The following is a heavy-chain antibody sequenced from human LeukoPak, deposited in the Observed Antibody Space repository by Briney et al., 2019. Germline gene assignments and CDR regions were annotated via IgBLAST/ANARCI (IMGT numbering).Heavy chain of an antibody. Sequence: SETLSLTCTVSGDSISSYYWSWIRQPPGKGLEWIGYIYYSGGTDYNPSLKSRVTISVDTSKNQFSLKLRSVTAADTAVYYCARDSGGSLAWFDPWGQGTLVTVSS. CDR1: GDSISSYY. CDR3: ARDSGGSLAWFDP. J-gene: IGHJ5*02. V-gene: IGHV4-59*12. CDR2: IYYSGGT.